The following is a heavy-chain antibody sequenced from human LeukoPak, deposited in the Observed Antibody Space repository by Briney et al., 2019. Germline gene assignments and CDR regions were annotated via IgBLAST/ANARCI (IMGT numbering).Heavy chain of an antibody. CDR3: AKLHNLNSDY. D-gene: IGHD1-14*01. CDR2: ISGSGGNT. V-gene: IGHV3-23*01. CDR1: GFTFSNAW. J-gene: IGHJ4*02. Sequence: GGSLRLSCATSGFTFSNAWMNWVRQAPGKGLEWVSTISGSGGNTYYAGSVKGRFTISRDNSKNTLYLQMNSLRVEDTAVYYCAKLHNLNSDYWGQGTLVTVSS.